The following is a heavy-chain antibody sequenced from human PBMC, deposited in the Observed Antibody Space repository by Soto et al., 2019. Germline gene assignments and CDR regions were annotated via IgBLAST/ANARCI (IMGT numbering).Heavy chain of an antibody. D-gene: IGHD3-10*01. Sequence: QPGGSLRLSCAASGFIFSNYAMFWVRQAPGKGLDWVSTIYAGGGTTHYAESLKGRFTISRDNSNNRLYLQLNNLRAEDTAVYFCAKDLIRGDGYVDFDYWGQGTLVTVSS. J-gene: IGHJ4*02. CDR2: IYAGGGTT. CDR1: GFIFSNYA. CDR3: AKDLIRGDGYVDFDY. V-gene: IGHV3-23*03.